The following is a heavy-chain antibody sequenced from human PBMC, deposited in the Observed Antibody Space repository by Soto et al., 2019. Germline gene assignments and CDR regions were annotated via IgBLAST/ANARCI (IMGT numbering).Heavy chain of an antibody. V-gene: IGHV4-59*01. CDR1: GGSISSYC. CDR2: IYYSGST. CDR3: ARGKDGYNYNWFDP. D-gene: IGHD5-12*01. Sequence: SETLCVTCTVAGGSISSYCWSWIRPPPGKGLEWIGYIYYSGSTNYNPSLKSRVTISVDTSKNQFSLKLSSVTAADTAVYYCARGKDGYNYNWFDPWGQGTLVTVSS. J-gene: IGHJ5*02.